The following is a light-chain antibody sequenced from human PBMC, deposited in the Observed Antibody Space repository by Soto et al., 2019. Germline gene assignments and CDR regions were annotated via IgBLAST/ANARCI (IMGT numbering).Light chain of an antibody. CDR3: HQRQSWPRT. CDR1: QSAGNF. Sequence: EIVMTQSPATLSVSPGETASLSCRASQSAGNFLAWYQQKPGQAPRLLIYYISTRATGIPARFSGSGSGTEFTLTISDVQPEDFAVYYCHQRQSWPRTFGQGTKVDIK. J-gene: IGKJ1*01. V-gene: IGKV3D-15*01. CDR2: YIS.